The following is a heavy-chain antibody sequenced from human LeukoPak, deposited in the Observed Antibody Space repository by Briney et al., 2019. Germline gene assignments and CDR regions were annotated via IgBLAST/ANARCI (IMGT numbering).Heavy chain of an antibody. J-gene: IGHJ6*03. V-gene: IGHV3-30*02. D-gene: IGHD2-8*01. CDR2: IRYDGSNK. CDR1: GFTFSSYG. Sequence: GGSLRLSCAASGFTFSSYGMHWVRQAPGKGLEWVAFIRYDGSNKYYADSVKGRFTISSDNSKNTLYLQMNSLRAEDTAVYYCARVLMVYAQYYYYYMDVWGKGTTVTVSS. CDR3: ARVLMVYAQYYYYYMDV.